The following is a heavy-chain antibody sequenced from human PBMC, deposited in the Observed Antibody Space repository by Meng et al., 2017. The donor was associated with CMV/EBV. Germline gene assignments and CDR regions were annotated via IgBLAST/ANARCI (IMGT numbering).Heavy chain of an antibody. CDR3: PREMPIAAAGCFYY. V-gene: IGHV4-4*07. J-gene: IGHJ4*02. CDR2: TCTSGSN. D-gene: IGHD6-13*01. Sequence: LQAWRPGLVKPLATLSLTIPRSGASISVYDLRWICAPAGKRLTSIGRTCTSGSNTSNPSLKSRVTMSVDTSKNQFSLKLSSVTAPDSAVYYCPREMPIAAAGCFYYWGQGTLVTVSS. CDR1: GASISVYD.